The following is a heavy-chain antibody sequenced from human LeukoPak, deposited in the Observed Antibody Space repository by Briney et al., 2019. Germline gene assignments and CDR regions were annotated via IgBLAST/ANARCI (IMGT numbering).Heavy chain of an antibody. CDR1: GFTFSDYY. J-gene: IGHJ6*03. CDR3: ARVRYDFWSGYPDYYMDV. CDR2: ISSSGSTI. V-gene: IGHV3-11*01. D-gene: IGHD3-3*01. Sequence: PGGSLRLSCAASGFTFSDYYMSWIRQAPGKGLEWVSYISSSGSTIYYAGSVKGRFTISRDNAKNSLYLQMNSLRAEDTAVYYCARVRYDFWSGYPDYYMDVWGKGTTVTVSS.